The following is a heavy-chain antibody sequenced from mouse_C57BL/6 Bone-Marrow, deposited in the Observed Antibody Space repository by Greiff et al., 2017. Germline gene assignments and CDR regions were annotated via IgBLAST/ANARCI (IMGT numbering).Heavy chain of an antibody. J-gene: IGHJ4*01. CDR3: AKEKIYYDYDGPFMDY. Sequence: VKLQESGPELVKPGASVKISCKASGYSFTSYYIHWVKQRPGQGLEWIGWIYPGSGNTKYNEKFKGKATLTADTSSSTAYMQLSSLTSEDSAVYYCAKEKIYYDYDGPFMDYWGQGTSVTVSS. D-gene: IGHD2-4*01. V-gene: IGHV1-66*01. CDR2: IYPGSGNT. CDR1: GYSFTSYY.